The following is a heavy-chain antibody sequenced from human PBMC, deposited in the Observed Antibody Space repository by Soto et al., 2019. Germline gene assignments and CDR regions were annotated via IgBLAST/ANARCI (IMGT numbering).Heavy chain of an antibody. J-gene: IGHJ6*02. Sequence: PSETLSLTCTVSGGSISSGGYYWSWIRQHPGKGLEWIGYIYYSGSTYYNPSLKSRVTISVDTSKNQFSLKLSSVTAADTAVYYCARDSRYSGYDDYYYYGMDVWGQGTTVTVSS. CDR1: GGSISSGGYY. CDR2: IYYSGST. D-gene: IGHD5-12*01. CDR3: ARDSRYSGYDDYYYYGMDV. V-gene: IGHV4-31*03.